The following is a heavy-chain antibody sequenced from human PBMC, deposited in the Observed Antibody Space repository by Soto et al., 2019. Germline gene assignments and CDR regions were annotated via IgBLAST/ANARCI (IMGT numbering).Heavy chain of an antibody. D-gene: IGHD3-22*01. CDR3: ARDYDSSGYPRYYFDY. J-gene: IGHJ4*02. Sequence: QVQLVESGGGVGQPGRSLRLSCAASGFTFSSYGMHWVRQAPGKGLEWVAVIWYDGSNKYYADSVKGRFTISRDNSKNALYLQMNSRRAEETAVYYCARDYDSSGYPRYYFDYWGQGTLVTVSS. V-gene: IGHV3-33*01. CDR2: IWYDGSNK. CDR1: GFTFSSYG.